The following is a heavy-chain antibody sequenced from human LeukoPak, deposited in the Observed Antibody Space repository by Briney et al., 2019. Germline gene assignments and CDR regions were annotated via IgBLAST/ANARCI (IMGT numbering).Heavy chain of an antibody. Sequence: GASVKVSCKASGYTFTSYDINWVRQATGQGLEWMGWMNPNSGNTGYAQKFQGRVTMTRDTSISTAYMELSRLRSDDTAVYYCARDGPPMVRGVISYWGQGTLVTVSS. D-gene: IGHD3-10*01. V-gene: IGHV1-8*01. CDR2: MNPNSGNT. CDR1: GYTFTSYD. J-gene: IGHJ4*02. CDR3: ARDGPPMVRGVISY.